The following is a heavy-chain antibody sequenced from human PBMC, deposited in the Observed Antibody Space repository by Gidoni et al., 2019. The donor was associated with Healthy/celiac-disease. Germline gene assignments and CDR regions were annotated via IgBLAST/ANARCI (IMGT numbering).Heavy chain of an antibody. D-gene: IGHD3-16*02. J-gene: IGHJ4*02. CDR2: ISYDGSNK. CDR1: GFTFSSYG. CDR3: AKDQGGVIAYIDY. V-gene: IGHV3-30*18. Sequence: QVQLVESGGGVVQPGRSLRLSCAASGFTFSSYGMHWVRQAPGKGLEWVAVISYDGSNKYYADSVKGRFTISRDNSKNTLYLQMNSLRAEDTAVYYCAKDQGGVIAYIDYWGQGTLVTVSS.